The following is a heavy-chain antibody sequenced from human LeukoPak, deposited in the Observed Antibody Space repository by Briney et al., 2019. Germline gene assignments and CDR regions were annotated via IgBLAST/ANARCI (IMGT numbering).Heavy chain of an antibody. CDR1: GFTFSSYG. Sequence: RSGGSLRLSCAASGFTFSSYGMHWVRQAPGKGLEWVAFIRYDGSNKYYADSVKGRFTISRDNSKNTLYLQMNSLRAEDTAVYYCAKDGSGWYHFDDWGQGTLVTVSS. CDR3: AKDGSGWYHFDD. J-gene: IGHJ4*02. CDR2: IRYDGSNK. V-gene: IGHV3-30*02. D-gene: IGHD6-19*01.